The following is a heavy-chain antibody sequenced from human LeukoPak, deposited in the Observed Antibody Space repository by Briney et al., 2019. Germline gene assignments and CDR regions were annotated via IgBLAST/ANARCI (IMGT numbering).Heavy chain of an antibody. V-gene: IGHV4-4*07. CDR3: ARRMRNYYDSSGYHEGHAFDI. D-gene: IGHD3-22*01. CDR2: IYTSGTT. Sequence: PSETLSLTCTVSGGSFSTYYWSWIRQPAGKGLEWIGHIYTSGTTNYNPSLKSRVTMSINTSKNQFSLKLSSVTAADTAVYYCARRMRNYYDSSGYHEGHAFDIWGQGTMVTVSS. J-gene: IGHJ3*02. CDR1: GGSFSTYY.